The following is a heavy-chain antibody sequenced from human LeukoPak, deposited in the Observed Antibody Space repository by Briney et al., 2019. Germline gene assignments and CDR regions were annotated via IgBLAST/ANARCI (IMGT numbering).Heavy chain of an antibody. Sequence: VASVKVSCKASGYTFTSYDINWVRQATGQGLEWMGWMNPNSGNTGYAQKFQGRVTMTRNTSIGTAYMELSSLRSEDTAVYYCARGRSSPFGWFDPWGQGTLVTVSS. D-gene: IGHD2/OR15-2a*01. V-gene: IGHV1-8*01. J-gene: IGHJ5*02. CDR2: MNPNSGNT. CDR1: GYTFTSYD. CDR3: ARGRSSPFGWFDP.